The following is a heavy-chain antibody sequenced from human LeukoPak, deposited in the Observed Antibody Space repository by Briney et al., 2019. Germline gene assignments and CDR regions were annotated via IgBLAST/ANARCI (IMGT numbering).Heavy chain of an antibody. J-gene: IGHJ4*02. CDR3: TRDMQGSRLYLVGSQND. D-gene: IGHD1-26*01. Sequence: GGSLRLSCAASGFTFRSYAMSWVRQAPGKGLEWVSGFGGSDGSTYYADSVKGRFTISRDNAMNTLYLQMNSLRAEDSALYYCTRDMQGSRLYLVGSQNDWGQGTLVTVSS. CDR1: GFTFRSYA. V-gene: IGHV3-23*01. CDR2: FGGSDGST.